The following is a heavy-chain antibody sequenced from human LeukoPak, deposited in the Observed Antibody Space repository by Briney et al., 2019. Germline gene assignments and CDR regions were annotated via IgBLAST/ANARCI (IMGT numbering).Heavy chain of an antibody. CDR2: IFYTGTT. V-gene: IGHV4-61*01. CDR1: GGSFSSGSYY. CDR3: ARWYYYESRRWFDP. J-gene: IGHJ5*02. Sequence: AETLSLTCTVSGGSFSSGSYYWTWDRQRPGMGVESLGYIFYTGTTNYTPSLTSRLTISLDTSKIQFSLKLSSLSVADTAVYYCARWYYYESRRWFDPWGQGTLVTVSS. D-gene: IGHD3-22*01.